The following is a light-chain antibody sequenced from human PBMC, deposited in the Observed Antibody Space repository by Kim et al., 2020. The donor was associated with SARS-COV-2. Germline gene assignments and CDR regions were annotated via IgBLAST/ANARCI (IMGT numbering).Light chain of an antibody. V-gene: IGLV3-9*01. J-gene: IGLJ3*02. CDR1: NIGSKN. CDR2: RDS. CDR3: QVWDSSTGV. Sequence: SYELTQPLSVSVALGQTARITCGGNNIGSKNVHWYQQKPGQAPVLVIYRDSNRPSGIPERFFGSNSGNTATLTISRAQAGDEADYYCQVWDSSTGVFGGG.